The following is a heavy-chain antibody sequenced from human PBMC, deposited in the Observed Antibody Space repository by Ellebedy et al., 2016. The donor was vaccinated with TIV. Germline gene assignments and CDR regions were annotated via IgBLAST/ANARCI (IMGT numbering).Heavy chain of an antibody. D-gene: IGHD3-22*01. CDR2: ISYDGTYE. CDR3: ARERRGYYAEH. J-gene: IGHJ4*02. Sequence: GESLKISCAASGFSFSDYAMHWVRQAPGKGLEWVTLISYDGTYEYYADSVKGRFTISRDNSRSTLYLQMNGLRPEDTGIYYCARERRGYYAEHWGQGTLVTVSS. CDR1: GFSFSDYA. V-gene: IGHV3-30-3*01.